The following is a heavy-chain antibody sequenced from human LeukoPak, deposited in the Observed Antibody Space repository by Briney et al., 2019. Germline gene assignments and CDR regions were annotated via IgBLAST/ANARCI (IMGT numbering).Heavy chain of an antibody. CDR2: ISSSSSYI. D-gene: IGHD1-26*01. CDR1: GFTFSSYS. V-gene: IGHV3-21*01. Sequence: GGSLRLSCAASGFTFSSYSMNWVRQAPGKGLEWVSSISSSSSYIYYADSVKGRFTISRDNAKNSLYLQMNSLRAEDTAVYYCARAGNRERSYGAFDIWGQGTMVTVSP. CDR3: ARAGNRERSYGAFDI. J-gene: IGHJ3*02.